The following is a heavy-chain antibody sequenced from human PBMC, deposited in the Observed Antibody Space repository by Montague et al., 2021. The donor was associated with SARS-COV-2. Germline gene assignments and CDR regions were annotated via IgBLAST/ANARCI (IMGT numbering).Heavy chain of an antibody. CDR3: ARGHLSVSMIVVVFTSASYYFDY. D-gene: IGHD3-22*01. CDR1: GGSFGDDH. V-gene: IGHV4-34*01. J-gene: IGHJ4*02. Sequence: SETLSLTCAVYGGSFGDDHWSWIRQPPGKGLEWIWDIKQSGRTNYNPSLKSRVTISVDTSKNQFSLKLTSVTAADTAVYFCARGHLSVSMIVVVFTSASYYFDYWGQGAQVTVSS. CDR2: IKQSGRT.